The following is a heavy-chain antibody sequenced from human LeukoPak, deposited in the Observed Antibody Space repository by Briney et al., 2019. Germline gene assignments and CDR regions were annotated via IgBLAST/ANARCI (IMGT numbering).Heavy chain of an antibody. D-gene: IGHD5-24*01. CDR3: ARVVDGYIPYDY. J-gene: IGHJ4*02. V-gene: IGHV1-2*02. CDR2: INPNSGGT. Sequence: ASVKVSCTASGYTFTGYYMHWVRQAPGQGLEWMGWINPNSGGTNYAQKFQGRVTMTRDTSISTAYMELSRLRSDDTAVYYCARVVDGYIPYDYWGQGTLVTVSS. CDR1: GYTFTGYY.